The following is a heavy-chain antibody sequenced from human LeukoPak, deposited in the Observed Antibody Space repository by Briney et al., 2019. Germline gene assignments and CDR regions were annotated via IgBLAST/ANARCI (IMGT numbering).Heavy chain of an antibody. CDR2: IYYSGST. Sequence: SETLSLTCTVSGGSISSSSYYWGWIRQPPGKGLEWIGRIYYSGSTYYNPSLKSRVTISVDTSKNQFSLKLSSVTAADTAVYYCARGTRIPGYCSGGSCFNWFDPWGQGTLVTVSS. D-gene: IGHD2-15*01. CDR3: ARGTRIPGYCSGGSCFNWFDP. CDR1: GGSISSSSYY. J-gene: IGHJ5*02. V-gene: IGHV4-39*01.